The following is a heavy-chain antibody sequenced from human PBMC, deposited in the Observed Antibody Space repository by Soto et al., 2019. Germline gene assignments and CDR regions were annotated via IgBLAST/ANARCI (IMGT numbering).Heavy chain of an antibody. D-gene: IGHD4-4*01. V-gene: IGHV4-34*01. Sequence: SETLSLTCAVYGGSFSGYYWSWIRQPPGKGLEWIGEINHSGSTNYNPSLKSRVTISVDTSKNQFSLKLSSVTATDTAVYYCARSKASDFSGPHAFDIWGQGTMVTVSS. J-gene: IGHJ3*02. CDR2: INHSGST. CDR3: ARSKASDFSGPHAFDI. CDR1: GGSFSGYY.